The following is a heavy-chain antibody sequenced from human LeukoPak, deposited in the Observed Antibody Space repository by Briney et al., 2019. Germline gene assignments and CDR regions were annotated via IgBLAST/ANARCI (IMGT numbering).Heavy chain of an antibody. CDR1: GGSISSSSYY. CDR2: IYYSGST. J-gene: IGHJ4*02. CDR3: ARATYGYDVFDY. V-gene: IGHV4-39*07. Sequence: SETLSLTCTVSGGSISSSSYYWGWIRQPPGKGLEWIGSIYYSGSTYYNPSLKSRVTISVDTSKNQFSLKLSSVTAADTAVYYCARATYGYDVFDYWGQGPWSPSPQ. D-gene: IGHD5-12*01.